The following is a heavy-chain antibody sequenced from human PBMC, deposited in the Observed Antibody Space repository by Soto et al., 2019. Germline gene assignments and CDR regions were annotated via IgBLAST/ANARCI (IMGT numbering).Heavy chain of an antibody. V-gene: IGHV4-34*01. J-gene: IGHJ4*02. Sequence: QVQLQQWGAGLVKPSETLSLSCAVYGQSFSGHSWAWIRQPPGKGLGWIGEINESGSTYYNPSLKSRVTISTATSKSQFSLKLSSVSAADTAAYFCARGSGIVALPGELEDVKYDYWGQGTLVNVSS. D-gene: IGHD1-1*01. CDR2: INESGST. CDR3: ARGSGIVALPGELEDVKYDY. CDR1: GQSFSGHS.